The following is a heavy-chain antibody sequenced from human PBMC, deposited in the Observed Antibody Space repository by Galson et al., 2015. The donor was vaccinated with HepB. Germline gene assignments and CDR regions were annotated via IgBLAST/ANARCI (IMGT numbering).Heavy chain of an antibody. V-gene: IGHV1-69*13. J-gene: IGHJ4*02. D-gene: IGHD2-8*02. CDR2: IIPIFGTA. Sequence: SVKVSCKASGGTFSSYAISWVRQAPGQGLEWMGGIIPIFGTANYAQKFQGRVTITADESTSTAYMELSSLRSEDTAVYYCARDALVRSTGGHEGFDYWGQGTLVTVSS. CDR1: GGTFSSYA. CDR3: ARDALVRSTGGHEGFDY.